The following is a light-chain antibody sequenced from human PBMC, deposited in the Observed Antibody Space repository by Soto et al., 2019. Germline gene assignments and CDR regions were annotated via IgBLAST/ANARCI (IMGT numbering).Light chain of an antibody. Sequence: DIVLTQSPATLSLSPGERATLSCKASQLINTYVAWYQHRPGQGPRLLIYEASKRAAGIPARLSGSGPAADLILTISSLAPEDFGIYYCQECYTWSNTFGGGAEVEI. CDR2: EAS. J-gene: IGKJ4*01. CDR1: QLINTY. CDR3: QECYTWSNT. V-gene: IGKV3D-11*01.